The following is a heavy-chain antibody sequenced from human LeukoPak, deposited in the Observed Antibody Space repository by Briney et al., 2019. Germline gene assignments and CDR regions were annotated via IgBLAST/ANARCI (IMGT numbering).Heavy chain of an antibody. CDR2: IYPGDSDT. CDR1: GYSFASYW. J-gene: IGHJ4*02. D-gene: IGHD6-13*01. CDR3: ARRDSSSWYGDY. Sequence: GESLKISCKGSGYSFASYWIGWVRQMPGKGLEWMGIIYPGDSDTRYTPSSQGQVTISADKSISTAYLQWSSLKASDTAMYYCARRDSSSWYGDYWGQGTLVTVSS. V-gene: IGHV5-51*01.